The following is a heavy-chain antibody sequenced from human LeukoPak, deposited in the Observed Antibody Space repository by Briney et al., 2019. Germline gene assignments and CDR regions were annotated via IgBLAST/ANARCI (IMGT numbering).Heavy chain of an antibody. CDR3: ARGRTEYSSPLGGGFDP. V-gene: IGHV4-30-2*01. J-gene: IGHJ5*02. D-gene: IGHD6-6*01. CDR2: IYHSGST. Sequence: KPSETLSLTCTVSGGSISSGGYYWSWIRQPPGKGLEWIGYIYHSGSTYYNPSLKSRVTISVDRSKNQFSLKLSSVTAADTAVYYCARGRTEYSSPLGGGFDPWGQGTLVTVSS. CDR1: GGSISSGGYY.